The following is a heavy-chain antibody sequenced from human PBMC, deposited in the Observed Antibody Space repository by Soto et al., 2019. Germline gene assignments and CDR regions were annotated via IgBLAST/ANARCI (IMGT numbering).Heavy chain of an antibody. CDR3: ARDKLSLATLDV. Sequence: EVQLVESGGGLVQPGGSLRLSCAASGFTFRSYEMNWVRQAPMKGLEWLSFISSSSSTIYYADSVKGRFTISRDNAKNSLYLQMNSLRDEDTAVYYCARDKLSLATLDVWGQGTTVTVSS. V-gene: IGHV3-48*03. CDR1: GFTFRSYE. CDR2: ISSSSSTI. D-gene: IGHD1-26*01. J-gene: IGHJ6*02.